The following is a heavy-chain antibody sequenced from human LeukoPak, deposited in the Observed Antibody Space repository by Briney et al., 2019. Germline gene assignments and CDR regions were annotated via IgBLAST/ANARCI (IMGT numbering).Heavy chain of an antibody. CDR2: ISHTSEYT. J-gene: IGHJ4*02. CDR1: GFTFSSYA. D-gene: IGHD4-23*01. Sequence: GGSLRLSCAASGFTFSSYAMSWVRQTPGKGLEWVSAISHTSEYTYHADSVKGRFTISRDNSKNTLYLQMNSLRAEDTALYYCAKGCGGNSGYFDYWGQGTLVTVSS. V-gene: IGHV3-23*01. CDR3: AKGCGGNSGYFDY.